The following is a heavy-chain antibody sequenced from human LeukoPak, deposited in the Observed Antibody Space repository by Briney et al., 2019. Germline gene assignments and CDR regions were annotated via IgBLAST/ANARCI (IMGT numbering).Heavy chain of an antibody. CDR3: ARDRHFYGDANYYYYGMDV. V-gene: IGHV3-7*01. D-gene: IGHD4-17*01. CDR1: GFTFSDYW. CDR2: IKQDGSEK. Sequence: GGSLRLSCAASGFTFSDYWMTWVRQAPGKGLEWVANIKQDGSEKYYVDSVKGRFTISRDNAKNSLYLQMNSLRAEGTAVYYCARDRHFYGDANYYYYGMDVWGQGTTVTVSS. J-gene: IGHJ6*02.